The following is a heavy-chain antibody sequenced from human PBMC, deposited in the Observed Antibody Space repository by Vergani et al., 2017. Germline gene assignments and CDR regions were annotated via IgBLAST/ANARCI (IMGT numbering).Heavy chain of an antibody. V-gene: IGHV3-30*02. CDR2: IRYDGSNK. J-gene: IGHJ3*02. CDR1: GFTFSSYG. D-gene: IGHD1-26*01. CDR3: ARERNGGSYYVGAFDI. Sequence: QVQLVESGGGVVQPGGSLRLSCAASGFTFSSYGMHWVRQAPGKGLEWVAFIRYDGSNKYYADSVKGRFTISRDNSKNTLYLQMNSLRAEDTAVYYCARERNGGSYYVGAFDIWGQGTMVTVSS.